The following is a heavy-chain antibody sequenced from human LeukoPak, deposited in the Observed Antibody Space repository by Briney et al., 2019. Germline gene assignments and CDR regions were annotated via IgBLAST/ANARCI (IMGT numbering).Heavy chain of an antibody. D-gene: IGHD3-16*01. V-gene: IGHV1-3*01. CDR2: INAGNGNT. J-gene: IGHJ3*02. Sequence: ASVKVSCKASGYTFTSYAMHWVRQAPGQRLEWMGWINAGNGNTKYSQEFQGRVTMTTDTSTSTAYMELRSLRSDDTAVYYCARGGSPPHAFDIWGQGTMVTVSS. CDR1: GYTFTSYA. CDR3: ARGGSPPHAFDI.